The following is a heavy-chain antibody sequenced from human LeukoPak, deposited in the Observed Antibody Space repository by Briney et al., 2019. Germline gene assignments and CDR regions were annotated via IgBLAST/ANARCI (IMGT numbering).Heavy chain of an antibody. Sequence: AGTLRLTCAASGFTFTNAWMIWVRQAQGKGLEWVGRIKSKTDGGTTDYAAPVKGRFSISRDDSKDTLYLQMNGLKTEDIALYYCARGVVVIGLYYFDYWGQGTLVTVSS. V-gene: IGHV3-15*01. D-gene: IGHD2-15*01. J-gene: IGHJ4*02. CDR2: IKSKTDGGTT. CDR3: ARGVVVIGLYYFDY. CDR1: GFTFTNAW.